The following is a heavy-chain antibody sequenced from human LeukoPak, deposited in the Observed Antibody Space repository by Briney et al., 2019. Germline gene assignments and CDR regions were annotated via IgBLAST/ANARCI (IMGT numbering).Heavy chain of an antibody. D-gene: IGHD3-9*01. CDR1: GYTFTGYY. CDR3: ARRYSSHHDAFDI. J-gene: IGHJ3*02. CDR2: INPNSGGT. V-gene: IGHV1-2*02. Sequence: ASVKVSCKASGYTFTGYYMHWLRQAPGQGLEWMGWINPNSGGTNYAQKFQGRVTMTRDTSIGTAYMELSRLRSDDTAVYYCARRYSSHHDAFDIWGQGTMVTVSS.